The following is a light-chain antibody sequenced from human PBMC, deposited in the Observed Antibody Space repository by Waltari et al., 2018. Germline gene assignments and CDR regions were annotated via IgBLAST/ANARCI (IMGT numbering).Light chain of an antibody. Sequence: DIQLTQSPSFLSASVGDRVTITCRASQGISSYLDWYQLRAGKAPKFLSSAASTLQSDVPSRFSGSGSGTDFTLTIRNLQPEDFATYYCQQFHTYPLTFGGGTKVEIK. V-gene: IGKV1-9*01. CDR2: AAS. CDR1: QGISSY. CDR3: QQFHTYPLT. J-gene: IGKJ4*01.